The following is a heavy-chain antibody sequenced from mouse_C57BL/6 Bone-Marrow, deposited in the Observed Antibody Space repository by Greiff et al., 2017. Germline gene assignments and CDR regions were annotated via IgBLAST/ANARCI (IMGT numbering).Heavy chain of an antibody. Sequence: QVQLQQSGAELVRPGTSVKVSCKASGYAFTNYLIEWVKQRPGQGLEWIGVINPGSGGTNYNEKFKGKATLTADKSSSTAYMQLSSLTSEDSAVYFCARRDVYYDYDKDFDYWGQGTTLTVSS. V-gene: IGHV1-54*01. J-gene: IGHJ2*01. CDR1: GYAFTNYL. CDR3: ARRDVYYDYDKDFDY. CDR2: INPGSGGT. D-gene: IGHD2-4*01.